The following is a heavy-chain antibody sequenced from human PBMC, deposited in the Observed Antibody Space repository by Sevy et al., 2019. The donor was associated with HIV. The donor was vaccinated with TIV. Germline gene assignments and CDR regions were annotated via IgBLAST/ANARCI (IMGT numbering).Heavy chain of an antibody. J-gene: IGHJ6*02. CDR3: AKDSITMVQGVINYYYYGMDV. V-gene: IGHV3-30*02. D-gene: IGHD3-10*01. Sequence: GGYLRLSCAASGFTFSSYGMHWVRQAPGKGLEWVAFIRYDGSNKYYADSVKGRFTISRDNSKNTLYLQMNSLRAEDTAVYYCAKDSITMVQGVINYYYYGMDVWGQGTTVTVSS. CDR1: GFTFSSYG. CDR2: IRYDGSNK.